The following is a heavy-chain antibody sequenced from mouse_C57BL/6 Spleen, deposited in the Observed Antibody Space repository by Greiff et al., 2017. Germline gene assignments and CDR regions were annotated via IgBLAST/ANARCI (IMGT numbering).Heavy chain of an antibody. Sequence: VQLQQPGAELVRPGTSVKLSCKASGYTFTSYWMHWVKQRPGQGLEWIGVIDPSDSYTNYNQKFKGKATLTVDTSSSTAYMQLSSLTSEDSAVYYCANLLLRRYFDYWGQGTTLTVAS. J-gene: IGHJ2*01. CDR1: GYTFTSYW. V-gene: IGHV1-59*01. D-gene: IGHD1-1*01. CDR2: IDPSDSYT. CDR3: ANLLLRRYFDY.